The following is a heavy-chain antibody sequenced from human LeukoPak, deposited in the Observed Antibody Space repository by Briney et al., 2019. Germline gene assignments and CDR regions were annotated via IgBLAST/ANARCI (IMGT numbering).Heavy chain of an antibody. V-gene: IGHV3-23*01. CDR3: ARDRGGRTGLDY. CDR1: GLTFIRYA. CDR2: ISGNGDYT. D-gene: IGHD3-10*01. J-gene: IGHJ4*02. Sequence: GGPLRLSCAAYGLTFIRYAISGVPQDPAMGPQYFSTISGNGDYTYYADSVKGRFTISRDNSKNTLYLQMNSLRVEDTAIYYCARDRGGRTGLDYWGQGTLVIVSS.